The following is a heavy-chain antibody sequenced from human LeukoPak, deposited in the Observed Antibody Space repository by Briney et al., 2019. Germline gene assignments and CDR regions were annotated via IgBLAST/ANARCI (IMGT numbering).Heavy chain of an antibody. CDR1: GYSISSGYY. D-gene: IGHD5-12*01. CDR3: ATDGVVATQPLGYFDY. Sequence: PSETLSLTCTVSGYSISSGYYWGWIRQPPGKGLEWIGSIYHSGSTYYNPSLKSRVTISLDTSRNQFSLKLSSVTASDTAVYYCATDGVVATQPLGYFDYWGQGTLVTVSS. J-gene: IGHJ4*02. CDR2: IYHSGST. V-gene: IGHV4-38-2*02.